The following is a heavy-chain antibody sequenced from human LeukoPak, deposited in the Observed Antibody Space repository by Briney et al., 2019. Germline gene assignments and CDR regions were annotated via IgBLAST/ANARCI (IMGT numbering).Heavy chain of an antibody. J-gene: IGHJ4*02. CDR2: ISGSGGST. V-gene: IGHV3-23*01. CDR3: AKVGLLWLGELLSGFFGY. Sequence: PGGSLRLSCAASGFTFSSYAMSWVRQAPGKGLEWVSAISGSGGSTYYADSVKGRFTISRDNSKNTLYLQMNSLRAEDTAVYYCAKVGLLWLGELLSGFFGYWGQGTLVTVSS. D-gene: IGHD3-10*01. CDR1: GFTFSSYA.